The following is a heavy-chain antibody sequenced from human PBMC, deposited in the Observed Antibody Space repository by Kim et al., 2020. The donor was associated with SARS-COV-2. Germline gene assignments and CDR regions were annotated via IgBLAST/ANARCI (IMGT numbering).Heavy chain of an antibody. CDR1: GFTFSSYG. Sequence: GGSLRLSCAASGFTFSSYGMHWVRQAPGKGLEWVAVIWYDGSNKYYADSVKGRFTISRDNSKNTLYLQMNSLRAEDTAVYYCAKGLRYFDWSSRGGAFDIWGQGTMVTVSS. D-gene: IGHD3-9*01. J-gene: IGHJ3*02. CDR2: IWYDGSNK. V-gene: IGHV3-33*06. CDR3: AKGLRYFDWSSRGGAFDI.